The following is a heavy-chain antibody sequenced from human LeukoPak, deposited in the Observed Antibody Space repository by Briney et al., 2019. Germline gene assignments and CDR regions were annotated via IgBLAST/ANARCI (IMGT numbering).Heavy chain of an antibody. Sequence: ASVKVSCKASGYTFTGYYMHWVRQAPGQGLEWMGGFDPEDGETIYAQKFQGRVTMTEDTSTDTAYMELSSLRSEDTAVYYCATEADYWGQGTLVTVSS. J-gene: IGHJ4*02. V-gene: IGHV1-24*01. CDR1: GYTFTGYY. CDR3: ATEADY. CDR2: FDPEDGET.